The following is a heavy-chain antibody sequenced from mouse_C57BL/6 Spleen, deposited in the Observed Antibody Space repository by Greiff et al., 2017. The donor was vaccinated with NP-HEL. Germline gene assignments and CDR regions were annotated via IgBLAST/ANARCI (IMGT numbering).Heavy chain of an antibody. V-gene: IGHV1-42*01. CDR3: GGTSVDAMDY. Sequence: VQLQQSGPELVKPGASVKISCKASGYSFTGYYMNWVKQSPEKSLEWIGEINPSTGGTTYNQKFKAKATLTVDKASSTAYRQVKGLTSEDYAVYHCGGTSVDAMDYRGQRTSHTV. D-gene: IGHD1-1*01. CDR2: INPSTGGT. J-gene: IGHJ4*01. CDR1: GYSFTGYY.